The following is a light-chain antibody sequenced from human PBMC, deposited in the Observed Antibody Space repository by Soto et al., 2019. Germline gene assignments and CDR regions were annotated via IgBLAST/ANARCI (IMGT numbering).Light chain of an antibody. CDR3: QQYGSSPQT. CDR1: QSVSIH. V-gene: IGKV3-20*01. J-gene: IGKJ1*01. Sequence: ETVMTQSPGTLSVSLGERATLSCRASQSVSIHLAWYQQKPGQAPRLLIYAASSRATGIPDRFSGSGSGTDFTLTISRLEPEDFAVYYCQQYGSSPQTFGQGTKVDIK. CDR2: AAS.